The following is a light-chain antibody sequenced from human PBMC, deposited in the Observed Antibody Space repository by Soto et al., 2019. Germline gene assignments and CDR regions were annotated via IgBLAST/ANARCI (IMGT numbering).Light chain of an antibody. CDR2: GVT. V-gene: IGLV2-14*01. CDR3: SSYTSASTLLYL. J-gene: IGLJ1*01. Sequence: QSALTQPASVSGSPGQSITISCTGTSSDFGGYNYVSWYQQHPGIAPKLLIYGVTNRPSGVSTRFSGSKSGNTASLTISVLQAEDEADYHCSSYTSASTLLYLFGTGTKLTVL. CDR1: SSDFGGYNY.